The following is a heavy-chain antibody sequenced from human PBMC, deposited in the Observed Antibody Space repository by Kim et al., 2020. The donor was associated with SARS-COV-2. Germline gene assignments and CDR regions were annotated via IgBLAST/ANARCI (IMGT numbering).Heavy chain of an antibody. J-gene: IGHJ4*02. CDR3: ARLNWYGDLDY. Sequence: SQTLSLTCTVSGGSISSSSYYWGWIRQPPGKGLEWIGSIYYSGSTYYNPSLKSRVTISVDTSKNQFSLKLSSVTAADTAVYYCARLNWYGDLDYWGQGTLVTVSS. V-gene: IGHV4-39*01. D-gene: IGHD4-17*01. CDR1: GGSISSSSYY. CDR2: IYYSGST.